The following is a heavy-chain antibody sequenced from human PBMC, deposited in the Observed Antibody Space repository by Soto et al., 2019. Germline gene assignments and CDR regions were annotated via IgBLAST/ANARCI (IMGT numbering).Heavy chain of an antibody. CDR3: AREEAALMDY. V-gene: IGHV4-59*01. CDR1: GGSISSYY. D-gene: IGHD6-13*01. Sequence: SETLSLTCTVSGGSISSYYFSWIRQPPGKGLEWIGYIYYSGSTNYNPSLKSRVTISVDTSKNQFSLKLSSVTAADTAVYYCAREEAALMDYWGQGTLVNVSS. CDR2: IYYSGST. J-gene: IGHJ4*02.